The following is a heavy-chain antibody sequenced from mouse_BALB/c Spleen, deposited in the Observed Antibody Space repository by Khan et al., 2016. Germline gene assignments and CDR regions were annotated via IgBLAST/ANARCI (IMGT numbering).Heavy chain of an antibody. V-gene: IGHV3-2*02. Sequence: EVQLQESGPGLVKPSQSLSLTCTVTGYSITSGYGWNWIRQFPGNKLEWMGYISYSGSTNYNPSLNSRISITRDTSKHQFFLQLNSVTTEDTAAYYCARTARLKYWGQGTTLTVSS. D-gene: IGHD1-2*01. J-gene: IGHJ2*01. CDR1: GYSITSGYG. CDR2: ISYSGST. CDR3: ARTARLKY.